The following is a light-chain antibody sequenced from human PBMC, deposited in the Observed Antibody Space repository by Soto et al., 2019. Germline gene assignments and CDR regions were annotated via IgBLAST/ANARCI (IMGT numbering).Light chain of an antibody. V-gene: IGLV1-47*01. CDR1: SSNIGSNY. CDR2: RNN. Sequence: QSVLTQPPSTSGTPGQRVNISCSGSSSNIGSNYVYWYQQLPGTAPKLLIYRNNQRPSGLPDRFSGSRSGTSASLAISGLRSEDEADYYCAAWDDSLSVVVFGGGTKVTVL. J-gene: IGLJ2*01. CDR3: AAWDDSLSVVV.